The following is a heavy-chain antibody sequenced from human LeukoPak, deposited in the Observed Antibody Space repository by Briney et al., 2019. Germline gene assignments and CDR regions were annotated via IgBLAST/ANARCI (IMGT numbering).Heavy chain of an antibody. D-gene: IGHD4-23*01. CDR1: GFTFTSSA. V-gene: IGHV1-58*02. CDR2: IVVGSGNT. J-gene: IGHJ3*02. CDR3: AAPGATVVTSAFDI. Sequence: SVKVSCKASGFTFTSSAMQWVREARGQRLEWIGWIVVGSGNTNYAQKFQERVTITRDMSTSTAYMELSSLRSEDTAVYYCAAPGATVVTSAFDIWGQGTMVTVSS.